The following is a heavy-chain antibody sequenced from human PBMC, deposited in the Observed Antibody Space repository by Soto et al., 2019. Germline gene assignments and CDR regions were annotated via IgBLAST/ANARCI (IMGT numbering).Heavy chain of an antibody. CDR3: ARDRAYCSSTSCWTWWFDP. J-gene: IGHJ5*02. D-gene: IGHD2-2*01. CDR1: GYTFTGYY. V-gene: IGHV1-2*02. Sequence: SVKVSCKASGYTFTGYYMHWVRQAPGQGLEWMGWINPNSGGTNYAQKFQGRVTMTRDTSISTAYMELSRLRSDDTAVYYCARDRAYCSSTSCWTWWFDPWGQGTLVTVSS. CDR2: INPNSGGT.